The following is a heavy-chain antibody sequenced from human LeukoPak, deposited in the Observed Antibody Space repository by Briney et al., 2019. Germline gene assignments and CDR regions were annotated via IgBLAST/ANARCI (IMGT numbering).Heavy chain of an antibody. J-gene: IGHJ4*02. CDR3: ARADYGDYGYYFDY. V-gene: IGHV3-21*01. CDR1: GFTFGTYS. D-gene: IGHD4-17*01. Sequence: GGSLRLSCAASGFTFGTYSMNWVRQAPGKGLEWVSSISSSSGYIYYADSVKGRFTISRDNAKNSLYLQMNSLRGEDTAVYYCARADYGDYGYYFDYWGQGTLVTVSP. CDR2: ISSSSGYI.